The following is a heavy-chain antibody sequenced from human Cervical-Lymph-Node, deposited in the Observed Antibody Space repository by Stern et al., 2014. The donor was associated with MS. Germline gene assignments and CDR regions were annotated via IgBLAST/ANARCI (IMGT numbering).Heavy chain of an antibody. CDR3: STDWSYDFDY. Sequence: EMQLVESGGGLVKPGGSLRLSCAASGFTFNNAWMSWVRQAQGKGLEWVAHIKSKTDGGTTDYAAPVKGRFTISRDDSKNTLYLQMNSLKTEDTAVYYCSTDWSYDFDYWGQGTLVTVSS. J-gene: IGHJ4*02. D-gene: IGHD1-26*01. CDR2: IKSKTDGGTT. V-gene: IGHV3-15*01. CDR1: GFTFNNAW.